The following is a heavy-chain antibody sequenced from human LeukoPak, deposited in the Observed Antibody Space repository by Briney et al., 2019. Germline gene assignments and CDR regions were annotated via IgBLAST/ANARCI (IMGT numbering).Heavy chain of an antibody. CDR1: GYLFTSYW. CDR3: ARISQAAAGTHLDY. J-gene: IGHJ4*02. CDR2: IYPGGSDT. Sequence: GALEISLKGSGYLFTSYWIGRVRQLPGKGLGWRGIIYPGGSDTRSSPSFQGPVSISADTSISTACLQWSSLKASDTAMYYCARISQAAAGTHLDYWGQGTLVTVSS. V-gene: IGHV5-51*01. D-gene: IGHD6-13*01.